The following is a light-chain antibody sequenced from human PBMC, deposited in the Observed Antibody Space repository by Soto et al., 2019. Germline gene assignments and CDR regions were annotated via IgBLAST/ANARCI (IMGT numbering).Light chain of an antibody. J-gene: IGLJ3*02. Sequence: QSVLTQPPSVSGAPGQRVTISCTGSSSNIGTGYDVHWYQQLPGTAPKLLIYGNTNRPSGVPDRFPGSKSGTSASLAITGLQAEDEADYYCQSWDSSLSGVVFGGGTKLTVL. CDR2: GNT. V-gene: IGLV1-40*01. CDR3: QSWDSSLSGVV. CDR1: SSNIGTGYD.